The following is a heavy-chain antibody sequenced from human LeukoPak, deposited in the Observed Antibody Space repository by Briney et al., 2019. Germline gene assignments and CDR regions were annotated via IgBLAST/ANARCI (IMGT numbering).Heavy chain of an antibody. V-gene: IGHV1-2*06. CDR3: TRESGSYHGNDY. Sequence: ASVKVSCKASEYIFTGYYMHWVRQAPGQGLEWMGRINPNNGATNYAQKFQGRVTITGDTSISTAYMGLSSLRSDDTAVYYCTRESGSYHGNDYWGQGTLVTVSS. CDR2: INPNNGAT. J-gene: IGHJ4*02. CDR1: EYIFTGYY. D-gene: IGHD1-26*01.